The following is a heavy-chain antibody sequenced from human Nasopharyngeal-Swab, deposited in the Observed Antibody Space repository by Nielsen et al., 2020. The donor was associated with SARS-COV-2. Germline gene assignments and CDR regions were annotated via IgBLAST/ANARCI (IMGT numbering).Heavy chain of an antibody. V-gene: IGHV3-30*18. D-gene: IGHD1-14*01. Sequence: GGSLRLSCAASGFTFRNYAMYWVRQAPGKGLEWVAVISFDGSTIYYEDSVKGRFTISRDNSKNTCNLQMNSLRVEDTAIYYSAKKGGTGVDRQLDYWGQGTLVTVSS. CDR2: ISFDGSTI. CDR1: GFTFRNYA. J-gene: IGHJ4*02. CDR3: AKKGGTGVDRQLDY.